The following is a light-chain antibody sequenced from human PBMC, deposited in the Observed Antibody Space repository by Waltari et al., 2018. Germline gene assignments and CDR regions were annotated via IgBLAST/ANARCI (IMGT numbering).Light chain of an antibody. V-gene: IGLV2-14*01. CDR1: SSDIGGYNY. Sequence: QSALTQPASVSGSPGQSITISCTGTSSDIGGYNYVSWYQHHPGKAPKLIIYEVSNRRSGVSNRFAGAKSGNTASLTIAGLQAEDGADYYCSSDTSNSRVFGAGTKLTGL. CDR2: EVS. J-gene: IGLJ3*02. CDR3: SSDTSNSRV.